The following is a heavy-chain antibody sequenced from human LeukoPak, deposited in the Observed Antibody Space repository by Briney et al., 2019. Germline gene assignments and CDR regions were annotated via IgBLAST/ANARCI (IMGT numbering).Heavy chain of an antibody. J-gene: IGHJ4*02. CDR1: GFTFDDYA. CDR3: AKDYSYGTNYFDY. CDR2: ISWNSGSI. Sequence: GGSLRLSCAASGFTFDDYAMHWVRQAPGKGLEWVSGISWNSGSIGYADSVKGRFTISRDNAKNSLYPQMNSLRAEDTALYYCAKDYSYGTNYFDYWGQGTLVTVSS. D-gene: IGHD5-18*01. V-gene: IGHV3-9*01.